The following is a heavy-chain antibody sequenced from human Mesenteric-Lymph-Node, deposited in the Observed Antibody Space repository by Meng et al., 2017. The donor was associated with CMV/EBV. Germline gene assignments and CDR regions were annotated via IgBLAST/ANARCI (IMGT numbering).Heavy chain of an antibody. CDR3: ARAFWDCSSGSCYEGRRYLQY. Sequence: AIHWVRQAPGQRLEWMRCINPDNDYTKYSQKFQGRVTFTRDTSENTAYLDLSSLRSADTAVYYCARAFWDCSSGSCYEGRRYLQYWGQGTLVTVSS. J-gene: IGHJ1*01. CDR1: A. D-gene: IGHD2-2*01. CDR2: INPDNDYT. V-gene: IGHV1-3*01.